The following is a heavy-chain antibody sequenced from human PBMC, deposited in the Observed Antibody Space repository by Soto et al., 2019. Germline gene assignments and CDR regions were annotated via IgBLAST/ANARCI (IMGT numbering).Heavy chain of an antibody. Sequence: SVKVSCKASGGNFSSYAISWVRQASGRGREWMGGIIPIFGTANYAQKLQGRVTITEDESTSTAYMELSSLRSEDTAVYYCARDPPDYDDSSGYSLGGEWGQGTLVTVS. D-gene: IGHD3-22*01. J-gene: IGHJ4*02. V-gene: IGHV1-69*13. CDR1: GGNFSSYA. CDR2: IIPIFGTA. CDR3: ARDPPDYDDSSGYSLGGE.